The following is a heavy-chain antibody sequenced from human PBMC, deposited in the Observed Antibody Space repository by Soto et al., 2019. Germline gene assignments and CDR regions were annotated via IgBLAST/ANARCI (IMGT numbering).Heavy chain of an antibody. D-gene: IGHD6-19*01. V-gene: IGHV4-59*01. Sequence: SETLSLTCTVSGGSISSYYWSWIRQPPGKGLEWIGYIYYSGSTNYNPSLKSRVTISVDTSKNQFSLKLSSVTAADTAVYYCARGQWLFAFDICGQGKMVTV. J-gene: IGHJ3*02. CDR3: ARGQWLFAFDI. CDR1: GGSISSYY. CDR2: IYYSGST.